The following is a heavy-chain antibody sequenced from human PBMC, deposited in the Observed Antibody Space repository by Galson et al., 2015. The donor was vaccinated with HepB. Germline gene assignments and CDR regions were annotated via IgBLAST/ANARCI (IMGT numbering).Heavy chain of an antibody. V-gene: IGHV3-48*01. CDR3: ASGTYYYDSSGPNWFDP. CDR2: ISSSSSTI. Sequence: SLRLSCAASGFTFSSYSMNWVRQAPGKGLEWVSYISSSSSTIYYADSVKGRFTISRDNAKNSLYLQMNSLRAEDTAVYYCASGTYYYDSSGPNWFDPWGQGTLVTVSS. D-gene: IGHD3-22*01. CDR1: GFTFSSYS. J-gene: IGHJ5*02.